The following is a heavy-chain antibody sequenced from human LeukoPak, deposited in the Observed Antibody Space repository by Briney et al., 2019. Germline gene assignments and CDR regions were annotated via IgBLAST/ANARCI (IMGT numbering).Heavy chain of an antibody. Sequence: GASVKVSCKASGGTFSSYAISWVRQAPGQGLEWMGGIIPIFGTANYAQKFQGRVTITADESTSTAYMELSSLRSEDTAVYYCAREREQWGLPWDYYYGMDVWGQGTTVTVSS. CDR1: GGTFSSYA. CDR2: IIPIFGTA. D-gene: IGHD1-26*01. V-gene: IGHV1-69*13. CDR3: AREREQWGLPWDYYYGMDV. J-gene: IGHJ6*02.